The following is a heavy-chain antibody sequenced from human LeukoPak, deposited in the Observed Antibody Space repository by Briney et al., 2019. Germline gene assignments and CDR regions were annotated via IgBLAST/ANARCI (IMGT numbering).Heavy chain of an antibody. J-gene: IGHJ3*02. CDR1: GGSISSSNYY. V-gene: IGHV4-39*01. CDR3: ARHHSHQFDI. Sequence: SETLSLTCTVSGGSISSSNYYWGWIRQPPGKGLEWIGTIYYSGNTFHNPSLKSRVTISVDTSMNQFSLKLSSVTAADTAVYYCARHHSHQFDIWGQGTMVIVSS. D-gene: IGHD4-11*01. CDR2: IYYSGNT.